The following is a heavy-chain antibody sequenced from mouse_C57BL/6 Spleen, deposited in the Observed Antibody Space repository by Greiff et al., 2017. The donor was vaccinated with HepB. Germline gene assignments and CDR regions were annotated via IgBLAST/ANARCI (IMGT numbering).Heavy chain of an antibody. CDR2: IWSDGST. Sequence: VQLVESGPGLVAPSQSLSITCTVSGFSLTSYGVHWVRQPPGKGLEWLVVIWSDGSTTYNSALKSRLSISKDNSKSQVFLKMNSLQTDDTAMYYCARHLYDGYYSYYAMDYWGQGTSDTVSS. D-gene: IGHD2-3*01. V-gene: IGHV2-6-1*01. CDR3: ARHLYDGYYSYYAMDY. J-gene: IGHJ4*01. CDR1: GFSLTSYG.